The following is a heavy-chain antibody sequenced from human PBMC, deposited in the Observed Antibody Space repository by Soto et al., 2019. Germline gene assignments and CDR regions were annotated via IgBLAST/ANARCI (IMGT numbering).Heavy chain of an antibody. CDR1: GYTFTGYY. CDR3: ARSITMIVVVIKHNWFDP. Sequence: ASVKVSCKASGYTFTGYYMHWVRQAPGQGLEWMGWINPNSGGTNYAQKFQGRVTMTRDTSISTAYMELSRLRSDDTAVYYCARSITMIVVVIKHNWFDPWGQGTLVTVSS. D-gene: IGHD3-22*01. V-gene: IGHV1-2*02. J-gene: IGHJ5*02. CDR2: INPNSGGT.